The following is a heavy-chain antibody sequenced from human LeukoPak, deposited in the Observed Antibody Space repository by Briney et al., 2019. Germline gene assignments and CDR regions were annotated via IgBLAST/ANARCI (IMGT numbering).Heavy chain of an antibody. D-gene: IGHD6-19*01. Sequence: GESLRLSCAASGFTFSSYWMSWVRQAPGKGLEWVANIKQDGSEKYYVDSVKGRFTISRDNAKNSLYLQMNSLRAEDTAVYYCARDSSGWFLDAFDIWGQGTMVTVSS. CDR3: ARDSSGWFLDAFDI. CDR1: GFTFSSYW. CDR2: IKQDGSEK. J-gene: IGHJ3*02. V-gene: IGHV3-7*01.